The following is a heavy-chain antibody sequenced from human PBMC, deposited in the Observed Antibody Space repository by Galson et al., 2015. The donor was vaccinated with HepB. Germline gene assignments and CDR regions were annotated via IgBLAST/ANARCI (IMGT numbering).Heavy chain of an antibody. CDR2: ISGSGGST. J-gene: IGHJ3*02. Sequence: SLRLSCAASGFTFSSYAMSWVRQAPGKGLGWVSAISGSGGSTYYADSVKGRFTISRDNSKNTLYLQMNSLRAEDTAVYYCAKEGATHHYFSDAFDIWGQGTMVTVSS. CDR3: AKEGATHHYFSDAFDI. V-gene: IGHV3-23*01. D-gene: IGHD3-16*01. CDR1: GFTFSSYA.